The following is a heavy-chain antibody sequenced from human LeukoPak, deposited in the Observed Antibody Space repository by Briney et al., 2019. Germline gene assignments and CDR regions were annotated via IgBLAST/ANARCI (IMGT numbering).Heavy chain of an antibody. CDR3: VLAAAASLQWFDP. D-gene: IGHD6-13*01. V-gene: IGHV3-9*01. J-gene: IGHJ5*02. CDR2: ISWNSGSI. Sequence: PGRSLRLSCAASGFTFDDYAMHWVRQAPGKGLEWVSGISWNSGSIGYADSVKGRFTISRDNAKNSLYLQMNSLRAEDTALYYCVLAAAASLQWFDPWGQGTLVTVSS. CDR1: GFTFDDYA.